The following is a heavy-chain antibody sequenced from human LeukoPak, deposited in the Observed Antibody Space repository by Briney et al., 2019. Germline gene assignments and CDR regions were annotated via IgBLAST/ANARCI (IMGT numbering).Heavy chain of an antibody. D-gene: IGHD3-22*01. CDR3: AQIRPSTYYHSSNSFDY. Sequence: PSETLSLTCTLSGGSISSNYWTWIRQPPGKGLEWIGYIYNSGSTKYNPSLKSRVTISVDTSKNQFSLKLSSVTAADTAVYYCAQIRPSTYYHSSNSFDYWGQGTLLTVSS. CDR1: GGSISSNY. V-gene: IGHV4-59*08. CDR2: IYNSGST. J-gene: IGHJ4*02.